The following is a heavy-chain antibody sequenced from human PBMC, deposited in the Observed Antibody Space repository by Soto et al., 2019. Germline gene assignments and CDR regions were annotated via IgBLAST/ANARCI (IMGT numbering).Heavy chain of an antibody. CDR1: GFTFSSYN. Sequence: GGSLRLSCAASGFTFSSYNMNWVRQAPGKGLEWVSYISSSSSTIYYADSVKGRFTISRDNAKNSLYLQMNRLRDEDTAVDYCAREFNWIFEGAFDIWGQGTMVTVSS. V-gene: IGHV3-48*02. CDR2: ISSSSSTI. D-gene: IGHD1-20*01. J-gene: IGHJ3*02. CDR3: AREFNWIFEGAFDI.